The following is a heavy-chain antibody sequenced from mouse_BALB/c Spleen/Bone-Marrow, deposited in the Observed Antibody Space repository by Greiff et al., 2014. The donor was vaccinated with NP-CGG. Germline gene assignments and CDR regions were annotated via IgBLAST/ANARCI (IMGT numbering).Heavy chain of an antibody. D-gene: IGHD3-1*01. CDR2: IWTGGST. Sequence: VKLQESGPGLVQPSQSLSITCTVSGFSLTTYGVHWVRQSPGKGLEWLGVIWTGGSTDYNAAFISRLSISTDNSKSQVFFEMNSLQANDTARYYGARNHRGYYFDYWGQGTTLTVSS. J-gene: IGHJ2*01. V-gene: IGHV2-2*02. CDR3: ARNHRGYYFDY. CDR1: GFSLTTYG.